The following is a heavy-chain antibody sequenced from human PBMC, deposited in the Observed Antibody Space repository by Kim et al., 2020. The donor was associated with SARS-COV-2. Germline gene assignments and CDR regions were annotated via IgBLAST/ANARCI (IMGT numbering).Heavy chain of an antibody. CDR2: ISSSSSYI. J-gene: IGHJ6*02. CDR3: ARGFTMIVVVSYYYGMDV. CDR1: GFTFSSYS. Sequence: GGSLRLSCAASGFTFSSYSMNWVRQAPGQGLEWVSSISSSSSYIYYADSVKGRFTISRDNAKNSLYLQMNSLRAEDTAVYYCARGFTMIVVVSYYYGMDVWGQGTTVTVSS. D-gene: IGHD3-22*01. V-gene: IGHV3-21*01.